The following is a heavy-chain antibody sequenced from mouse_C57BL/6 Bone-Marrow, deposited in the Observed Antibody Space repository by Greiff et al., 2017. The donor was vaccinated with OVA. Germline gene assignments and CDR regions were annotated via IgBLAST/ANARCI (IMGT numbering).Heavy chain of an antibody. CDR2: IYPGNSDT. V-gene: IGHV1-5*01. CDR1: GYTFTSYW. J-gene: IGHJ4*01. CDR3: TRCTHGAYAMDY. Sequence: EVQLQQSGTVLARPGASVKMSCKTSGYTFTSYWMHWVKQRPGQGLEWIGAIYPGNSDTSYNQKFKGKAKLTAVTSARTAYMELSSLTNEDSAVYYCTRCTHGAYAMDYWGQGTSVTVSS.